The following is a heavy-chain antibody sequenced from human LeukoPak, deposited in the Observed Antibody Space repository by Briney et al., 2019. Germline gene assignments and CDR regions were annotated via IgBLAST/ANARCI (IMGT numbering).Heavy chain of an antibody. CDR1: GDSISSTNYY. Sequence: PSETLSLTCTVSGDSISSTNYYWGWIRQPPGKGLEWIGSIYYSGSTYYNPSLESRVTISVDTSKNQFSLKLSSVTAADTAVYYCARQIDPWAPFDPWGQGTLVTVSS. CDR3: ARQIDPWAPFDP. D-gene: IGHD3-9*01. CDR2: IYYSGST. J-gene: IGHJ5*02. V-gene: IGHV4-39*01.